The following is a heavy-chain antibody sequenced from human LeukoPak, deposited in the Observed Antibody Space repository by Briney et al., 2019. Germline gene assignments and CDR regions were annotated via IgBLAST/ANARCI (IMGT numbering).Heavy chain of an antibody. CDR2: ISWNSGSI. V-gene: IGHV3-9*01. J-gene: IGHJ4*02. Sequence: GRSLRLSCAASGFTFDDYAMHWVRQAPGKGLEWVSGISWNSGSISYADSVKGRFTISRDNAKNSLYLQMNSLRAEDTALYYCAKSIAVAASPFDYWGQGTLVTVSS. CDR3: AKSIAVAASPFDY. CDR1: GFTFDDYA. D-gene: IGHD6-19*01.